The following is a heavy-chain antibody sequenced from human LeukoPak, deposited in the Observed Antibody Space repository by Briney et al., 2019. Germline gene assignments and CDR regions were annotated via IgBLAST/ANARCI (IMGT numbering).Heavy chain of an antibody. CDR1: GGSFSGYY. D-gene: IGHD3-10*01. CDR3: ARGSPNPNPLYYFDY. J-gene: IGHJ4*02. Sequence: SETLSLTCAVYGGSFSGYYWSWIRQPPGKGLEWIGEINHSGSTNYNPSLKSRVTISVDTSKNQFSLKLSSVTAADTAMYYCARGSPNPNPLYYFDYWGQGTLVTVSS. V-gene: IGHV4-34*01. CDR2: INHSGST.